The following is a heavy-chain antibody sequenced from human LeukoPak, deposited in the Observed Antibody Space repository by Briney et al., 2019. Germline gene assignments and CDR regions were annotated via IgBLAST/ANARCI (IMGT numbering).Heavy chain of an antibody. J-gene: IGHJ3*02. V-gene: IGHV4-39*07. D-gene: IGHD4-17*01. CDR1: GGSITNTNDY. CDR2: IFYNGSP. CDR3: ARVPLPGDYGDEASDAFDI. Sequence: SETLSLTCTASGGSITNTNDYWGWVRQSPGRGLEWLGNIFYNGSPYYNPSLKSRVAISVDTSKNKFSLRLTSMTAADTAVYYCARVPLPGDYGDEASDAFDIWGQGTMVTVSS.